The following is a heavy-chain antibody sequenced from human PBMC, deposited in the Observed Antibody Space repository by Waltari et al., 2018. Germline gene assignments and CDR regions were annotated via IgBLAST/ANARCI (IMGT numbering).Heavy chain of an antibody. J-gene: IGHJ4*02. D-gene: IGHD6-13*01. CDR1: GGSFSGYY. CDR2: INHSGST. CDR3: ARARGYSSRYDY. Sequence: QVQLQQWGAGLLKPSETLSLPCAVYGGSFSGYYWSWIRQPPGKGLEWIGEINHSGSTNYNPSLKSRVTISVDTSKNQFSLKLSSVTAADTAVYYCARARGYSSRYDYWGQGTLVTVSS. V-gene: IGHV4-34*01.